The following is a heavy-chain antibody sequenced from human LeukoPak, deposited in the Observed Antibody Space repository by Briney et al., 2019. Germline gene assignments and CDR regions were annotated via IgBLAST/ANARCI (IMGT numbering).Heavy chain of an antibody. V-gene: IGHV1-8*01. CDR1: GYTFTSYD. J-gene: IGHJ6*03. D-gene: IGHD6-6*01. Sequence: ASVKFSCKASGYTFTSYDISWVRQATGQGLEWMGWINPNSGNTSYAQKFQGRVTMTRNTSISTAYMELSSLRSEDTAVYYCARARRYSSSSDYYYYMDVWGKGTTVTVSS. CDR2: INPNSGNT. CDR3: ARARRYSSSSDYYYYMDV.